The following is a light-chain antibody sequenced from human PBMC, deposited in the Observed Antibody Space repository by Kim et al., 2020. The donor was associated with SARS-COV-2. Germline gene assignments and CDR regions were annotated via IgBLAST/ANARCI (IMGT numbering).Light chain of an antibody. CDR2: NTD. CDR1: TGTLNSGHF. Sequence: GGTFTLPCGSNTGTLNSGHFPYWFQQKPGQAPRALIYNTDYRYSWTPARFSGSLLGGKAALTLSDAQAEDEADYYCLLSYGDTRKIFGGGTQLTVL. J-gene: IGLJ2*01. CDR3: LLSYGDTRKI. V-gene: IGLV7-46*01.